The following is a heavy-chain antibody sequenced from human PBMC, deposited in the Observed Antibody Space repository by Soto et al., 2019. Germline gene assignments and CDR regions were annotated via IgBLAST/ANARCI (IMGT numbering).Heavy chain of an antibody. D-gene: IGHD6-13*01. CDR2: IGTAGDT. CDR1: GFTFSSYD. V-gene: IGHV3-13*01. CDR3: ARGTAAGYPWYFDY. Sequence: PGGSLRLSCAASGFTFSSYDMHWVRQATGKGLEWVSAIGTAGDTYYPGSVKGRFTISRENAKNSLYLQMNSLRAGDTAVYYCARGTAAGYPWYFDYWGQGTLVTVSS. J-gene: IGHJ4*02.